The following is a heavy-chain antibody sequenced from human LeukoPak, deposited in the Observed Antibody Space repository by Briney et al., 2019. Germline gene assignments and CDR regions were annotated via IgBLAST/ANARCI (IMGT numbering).Heavy chain of an antibody. CDR1: GGSISSDDYC. J-gene: IGHJ3*02. D-gene: IGHD5-24*01. CDR3: AKSREEIRGLDAFDI. V-gene: IGHV4-31*03. Sequence: SETLSLTCSVSGGSISSDDYCWNWIRQHPGKGLEWIGYIYYSGSTYYIPSLKSRVALSVDTSKNQFSLKLSSLTAADTAVYYCAKSREEIRGLDAFDIWGQGTMVTVSS. CDR2: IYYSGST.